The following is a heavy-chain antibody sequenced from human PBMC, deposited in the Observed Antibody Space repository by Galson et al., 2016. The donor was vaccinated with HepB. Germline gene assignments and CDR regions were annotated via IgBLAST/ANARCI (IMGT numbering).Heavy chain of an antibody. CDR3: GKRIPVAGSWGGGLDY. CDR2: LSYDGSHK. J-gene: IGHJ4*02. V-gene: IGHV3-30*18. Sequence: SLRLSCAASGFTFSSYGMHWVRQAPGKGLEWVAALSYDGSHKYYADAVKGRFTISRDNSKTTVYLQANSLRAADTAVHYCGKRIPVAGSWGGGLDYWGQGTLVTVSS. D-gene: IGHD6-19*01. CDR1: GFTFSSYG.